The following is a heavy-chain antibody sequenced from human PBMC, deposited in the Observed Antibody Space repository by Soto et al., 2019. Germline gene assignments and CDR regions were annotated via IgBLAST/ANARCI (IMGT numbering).Heavy chain of an antibody. CDR1: GFSFSDFG. CDR2: ITSDVNYK. V-gene: IGHV3-30*18. J-gene: IGHJ5*02. CDR3: AKGWFDP. Sequence: QVQLVESGGGVVQPGRSLRLSCAASGFSFSDFGIQWVRQAPGKGLEWVALITSDVNYKYYADSVKGRFIISRDNSKKTVYLQMNSLRTEDTAVYYCAKGWFDPWGQGTLVTVSS.